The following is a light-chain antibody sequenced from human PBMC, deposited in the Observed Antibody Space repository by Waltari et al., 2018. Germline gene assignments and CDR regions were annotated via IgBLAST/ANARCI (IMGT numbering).Light chain of an antibody. CDR3: CSYAGSSTSSVV. CDR2: AVT. V-gene: IGLV2-23*02. CDR1: SRDVGGYYI. Sequence: QSALTQPASVSGSPGQSITISCSGSSRDVGGYYIVSWYQQRPGNAPKLIIYAVTKRPSGVSHRFSGSKSGNTASLTISGLQAEDEADYYCCSYAGSSTSSVVFGGGTKVIVL. J-gene: IGLJ1*01.